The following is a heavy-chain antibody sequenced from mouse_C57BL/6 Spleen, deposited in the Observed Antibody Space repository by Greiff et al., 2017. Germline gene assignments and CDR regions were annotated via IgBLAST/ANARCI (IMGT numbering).Heavy chain of an antibody. CDR1: GYTFTSYW. D-gene: IGHD5-1-1*01. V-gene: IGHV1-52*01. CDR2: IDPSDSET. Sequence: VQLQQPGAELVRPGSSVKLSCKASGYTFTSYWMHWVKQRPIQGLEWIGNIDPSDSETHYNQKFKDKATLTVDKSSSTAYMQLSSLTSEDSAVYYCARYRKYSYAMDYWGQGTSVTVSS. J-gene: IGHJ4*01. CDR3: ARYRKYSYAMDY.